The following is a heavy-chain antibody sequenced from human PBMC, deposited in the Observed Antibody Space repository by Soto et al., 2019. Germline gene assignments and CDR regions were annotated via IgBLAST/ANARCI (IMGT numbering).Heavy chain of an antibody. Sequence: QVQLQQWGAGLLKPSETLSLTCAVYGGSFSGYYWSWIRQPPGKGLEWIGEINHSGSTNYNPSLKSRVTISVDTSKTQFSLKLSSVTAADTAVYYCARRGLRGYSYGYFDYWGQGTLVTVSS. CDR2: INHSGST. CDR1: GGSFSGYY. CDR3: ARRGLRGYSYGYFDY. J-gene: IGHJ4*02. D-gene: IGHD5-18*01. V-gene: IGHV4-34*01.